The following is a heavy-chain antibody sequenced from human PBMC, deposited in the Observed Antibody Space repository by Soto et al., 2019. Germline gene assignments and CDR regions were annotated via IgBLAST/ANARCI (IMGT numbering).Heavy chain of an antibody. J-gene: IGHJ2*01. V-gene: IGHV2-5*02. CDR3: VHTLRWLYFDL. Sequence: QITLKESAPTLVKPTQTFTLTCTFSRFSLSTSGVGVGWIRQPPGKALEWLALIYWDHSERYSPSLKSRLTITKDTSKNQVVLTLTNMDPVDTATYFCVHTLRWLYFDLWGRGTPVTVSS. CDR2: IYWDHSE. CDR1: RFSLSTSGVG. D-gene: IGHD5-18*01.